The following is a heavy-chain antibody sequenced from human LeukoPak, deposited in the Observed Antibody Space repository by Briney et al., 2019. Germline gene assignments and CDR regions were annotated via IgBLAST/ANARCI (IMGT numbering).Heavy chain of an antibody. D-gene: IGHD4-11*01. CDR1: GFTFSNYW. Sequence: QSGGSLRLSCAASGFTFSNYWMSWVRQAPGKGLEWVANMKEDGSEKNYVDSVKGRFTISRDNAQGSLYLQMNSLGAEDTAVYYCARDRGYSNFDYWGQGTLVTVSS. CDR2: MKEDGSEK. V-gene: IGHV3-7*01. J-gene: IGHJ4*02. CDR3: ARDRGYSNFDY.